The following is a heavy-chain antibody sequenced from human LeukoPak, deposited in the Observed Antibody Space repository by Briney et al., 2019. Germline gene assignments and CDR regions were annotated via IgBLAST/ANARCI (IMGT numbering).Heavy chain of an antibody. CDR3: ARGSFHYYPSF. V-gene: IGHV3-48*01. CDR2: ISSSGSTI. Sequence: GGSLRLSCVAPGFTFSRYSMLWVRQAPGKGLRWLSYISSSGSTIYYADSVKGRFTISRDTAKNSLFLQMTSLRVDDTAVYYCARGSFHYYPSFWGQGTLVTVSS. D-gene: IGHD3-10*01. J-gene: IGHJ4*02. CDR1: GFTFSRYS.